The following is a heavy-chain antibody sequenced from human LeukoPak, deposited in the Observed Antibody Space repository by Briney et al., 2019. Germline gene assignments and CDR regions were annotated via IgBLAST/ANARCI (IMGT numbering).Heavy chain of an antibody. CDR1: GGTFSSYA. D-gene: IGHD3-9*01. CDR3: ARGPLYYDILTGYSAFDY. J-gene: IGHJ4*02. V-gene: IGHV1-69*01. Sequence: SVKVSCEASGGTFSSYAISWARQAPGQGLEWMGGIIPIFGTANYAQKFQGRVTITADESTSTAYMELSSLRSEDTAVYYCARGPLYYDILTGYSAFDYWGQGTLVTVSS. CDR2: IIPIFGTA.